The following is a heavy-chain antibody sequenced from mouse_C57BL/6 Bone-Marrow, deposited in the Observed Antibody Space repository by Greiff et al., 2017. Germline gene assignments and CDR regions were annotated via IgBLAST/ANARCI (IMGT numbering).Heavy chain of an antibody. J-gene: IGHJ3*01. CDR2: IDPENGDT. CDR1: GFNIKDDY. D-gene: IGHD2-4*01. CDR3: TTHYDYLWFAY. Sequence: EVKLMESGAELVRPGASVKLSCTASGFNIKDDYMHWVKQRPEQGLEWIGWIDPENGDTEYASKFQGKAPITADTSSNTAYLQLSSLTSEDTAVYYCTTHYDYLWFAYWGQGTLVTVSA. V-gene: IGHV14-4*01.